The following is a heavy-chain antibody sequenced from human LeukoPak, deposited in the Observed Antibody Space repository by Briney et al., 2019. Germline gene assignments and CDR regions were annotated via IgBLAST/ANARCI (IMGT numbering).Heavy chain of an antibody. J-gene: IGHJ6*02. V-gene: IGHV3-30-3*01. CDR3: ARDVAGYGMDV. Sequence: PGGSLRLSCAASRFTFSSYAMHWVRQAPGKGLEWVAVISYDGSNKYYADSVKGRFTISRDNSKNTLYLQMNSLRAEDTAVYYCARDVAGYGMDVWGQGTTVTVSS. D-gene: IGHD3-10*01. CDR1: RFTFSSYA. CDR2: ISYDGSNK.